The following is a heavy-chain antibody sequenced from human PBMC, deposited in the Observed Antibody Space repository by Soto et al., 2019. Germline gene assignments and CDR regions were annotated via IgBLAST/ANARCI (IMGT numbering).Heavy chain of an antibody. CDR2: IVPIISTA. CDR1: GGTFSSYA. J-gene: IGHJ4*02. D-gene: IGHD3-16*01. CDR3: ARGPVGFGGVPLY. V-gene: IGHV1-69*12. Sequence: QVQLVQSGAEVKKPGSSVKASCKASGGTFSSYAINWVRQAPGQGLEWMGGIVPIISTANYAQKFQGRVTITADESTSTAYMVLSSLTSEDTAVYYCARGPVGFGGVPLYWGQGTLVTVSS.